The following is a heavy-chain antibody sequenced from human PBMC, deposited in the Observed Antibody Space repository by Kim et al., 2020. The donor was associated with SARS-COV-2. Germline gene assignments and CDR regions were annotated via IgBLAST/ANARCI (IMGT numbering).Heavy chain of an antibody. D-gene: IGHD2-2*01. J-gene: IGHJ4*02. CDR3: ARVQPLDY. V-gene: IGHV4-31*03. CDR2: ISYSGNP. Sequence: SETLSLTCSVSGGSIGTGGKFWTWLRQHPAKGLEWIGYISYSGNPHYRPSLRSRVSISLQTSENQFSLTLTSVTAADTAVYYVARVQPLDYWGQAILATV. CDR1: GGSIGTGGKF.